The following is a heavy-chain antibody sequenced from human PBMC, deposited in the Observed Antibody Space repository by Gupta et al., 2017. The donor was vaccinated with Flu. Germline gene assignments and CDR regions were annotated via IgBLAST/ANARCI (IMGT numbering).Heavy chain of an antibody. V-gene: IGHV3-9*01. D-gene: IGHD2-15*01. J-gene: IGHJ3*01. CDR2: ITWNSDTI. CDR3: VKDRGYTWDAIDF. Sequence: VRQAPGKGLEWVSGITWNSDTIGYADSVKGRFTLSRDTAKNSLYLQMNSLRPEDTALYYCVKDRGYTWDAIDFWGQGTMVTVSS.